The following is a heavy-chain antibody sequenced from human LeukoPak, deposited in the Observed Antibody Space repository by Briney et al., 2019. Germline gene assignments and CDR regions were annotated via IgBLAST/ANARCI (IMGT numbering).Heavy chain of an antibody. CDR1: GGSISSSSYY. Sequence: SETLSLTCTVSGGSISSSSYYWGWIRQPPGKGLEWIGSIYYSGSTYYNPSLKSRVTISVDTSKNQFSLKLSSVTAADTAVYYCARATTYDYVWGSYRRVLFDYWGQGTLVTVSS. J-gene: IGHJ4*02. CDR3: ARATTYDYVWGSYRRVLFDY. D-gene: IGHD3-16*02. CDR2: IYYSGST. V-gene: IGHV4-39*01.